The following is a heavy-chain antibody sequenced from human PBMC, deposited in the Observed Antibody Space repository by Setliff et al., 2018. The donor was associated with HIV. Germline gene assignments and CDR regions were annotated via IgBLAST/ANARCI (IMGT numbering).Heavy chain of an antibody. CDR1: GGAFISHT. J-gene: IGHJ5*02. D-gene: IGHD2-2*02. CDR2: IIPILGIP. V-gene: IGHV1-69*04. Sequence: SVKVSCKASGGAFISHTFTWVRQAPGHGLEWMGRIIPILGIPNYAQNFQGRLTISADKSTRTAYLELSSLRSDDSAVYFCAKEQEIGSYLDPWGQGTLVTV. CDR3: AKEQEIGSYLDP.